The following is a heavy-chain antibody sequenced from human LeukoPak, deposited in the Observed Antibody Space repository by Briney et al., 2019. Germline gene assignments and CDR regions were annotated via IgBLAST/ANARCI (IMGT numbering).Heavy chain of an antibody. CDR2: ISSSSSYI. CDR3: ARDHTEYYFDY. J-gene: IGHJ4*02. D-gene: IGHD1-14*01. CDR1: GFTFSNYY. Sequence: PGGSLRLSCAASGFTFSNYYMSWVRQAPGKGLEWVSSISSSSSYIYYADSVKGRFTISRDNAKNSLYLQMNSLRAEDTAVYYCARDHTEYYFDYWGQGTLVTVSS. V-gene: IGHV3-21*01.